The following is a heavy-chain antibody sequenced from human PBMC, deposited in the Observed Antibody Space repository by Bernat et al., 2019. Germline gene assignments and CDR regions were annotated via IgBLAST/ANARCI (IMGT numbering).Heavy chain of an antibody. CDR1: GFTFSSYA. D-gene: IGHD4-17*01. Sequence: EVQLLESGGGLVQPGGSLRLSCAASGFTFSSYAVSWVRQAPGKGLEWVSAISGSGANTYYADSVKGRFTISRDNSKNTLYLQMNSLRAEDTAVYYCAKAHRSVTTGGWSYYYGMDVWGQGTTVTVSS. CDR3: AKAHRSVTTGGWSYYYGMDV. V-gene: IGHV3-23*01. J-gene: IGHJ6*02. CDR2: ISGSGANT.